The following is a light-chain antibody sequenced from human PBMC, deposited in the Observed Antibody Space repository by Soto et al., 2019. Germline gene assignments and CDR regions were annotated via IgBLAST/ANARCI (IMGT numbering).Light chain of an antibody. Sequence: EIVMTQSPATLSVSPGERVTHSCRASQSVSSNLAWYQQKPGQAPRLLIYGASTRVTDIPARFSGSGSGTEFTLTISSLQSEDFAVYYCQQYNNWPPWTFGQGTKVEIK. V-gene: IGKV3-15*01. J-gene: IGKJ1*01. CDR2: GAS. CDR1: QSVSSN. CDR3: QQYNNWPPWT.